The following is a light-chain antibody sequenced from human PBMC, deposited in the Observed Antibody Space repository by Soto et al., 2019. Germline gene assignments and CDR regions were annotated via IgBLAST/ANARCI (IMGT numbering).Light chain of an antibody. J-gene: IGKJ1*01. CDR3: QQYNYWPPWT. V-gene: IGKV3-15*01. CDR1: QSISSN. CDR2: GAS. Sequence: EIVMTQSPATLSVSPGERATLSCRASQSISSNLAWYQQKPGQAPRLLIDGASTRATGIPARFSGSGSGTEFTLTISRLQSEDFAVYYCQQYNYWPPWTFGQGTKVEIK.